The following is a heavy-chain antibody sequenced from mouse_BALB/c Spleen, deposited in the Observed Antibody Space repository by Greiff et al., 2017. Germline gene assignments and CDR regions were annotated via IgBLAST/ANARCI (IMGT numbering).Heavy chain of an antibody. CDR2: ISSGSSTI. V-gene: IGHV5-17*02. CDR3: ARRGGYDEFAY. CDR1: GFTFSSFG. J-gene: IGHJ3*01. D-gene: IGHD2-2*01. Sequence: EVQGVESGGGLVQPGGSRKLSCAASGFTFSSFGMHWVRQAPEKGLELVAYISSGSSTIYYADTVKGRFTISRDNPKNTLFLQMTSLRSEDTAMYYCARRGGYDEFAYWGQGTLVTVSA.